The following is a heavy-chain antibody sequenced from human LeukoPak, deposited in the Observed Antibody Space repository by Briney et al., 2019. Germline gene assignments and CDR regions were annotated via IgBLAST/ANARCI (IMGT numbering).Heavy chain of an antibody. Sequence: ASVKVSCKASGYTFTGNYMHWVRQAPGQGLEWMGWINPNSGGTNYAQKFQGRVTMTRDTSISTAYMEPSRLRSDDTAVYYCARADRPGITGTTARAFDIWGQGTMVTVSS. CDR1: GYTFTGNY. CDR2: INPNSGGT. J-gene: IGHJ3*02. D-gene: IGHD1-20*01. V-gene: IGHV1-2*02. CDR3: ARADRPGITGTTARAFDI.